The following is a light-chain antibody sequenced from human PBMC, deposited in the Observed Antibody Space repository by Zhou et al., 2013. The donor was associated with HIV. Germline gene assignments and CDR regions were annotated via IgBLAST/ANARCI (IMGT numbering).Light chain of an antibody. CDR2: RAS. V-gene: IGKV1-5*03. Sequence: DIQMTQSPSTLSASVGDRVTITCRASQSISSWLAWYQQKPGKAPNLLIYRASSLESGVPSRFSGSGSGTEFTLTISSLQPDDFATYYCQQYYSYPTFGQGQGGIQT. J-gene: IGKJ1*01. CDR1: QSISSW. CDR3: QQYYSYPT.